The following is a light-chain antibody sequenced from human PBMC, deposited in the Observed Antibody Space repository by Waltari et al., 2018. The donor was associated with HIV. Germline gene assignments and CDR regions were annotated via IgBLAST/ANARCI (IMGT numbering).Light chain of an antibody. J-gene: IGKJ2*01. V-gene: IGKV2-24*01. CDR2: QTS. CDR3: MQVTQFPHT. Sequence: DIVMTQTPLSSPVSLGQPASISCRSSQRLVHADGRTYLSWLQQRPGQPPRLLIYQTSNRFSGVPDRFSGSGAGTDFTLRISRVEPEDVGIYYCMQVTQFPHTFGQGTKLEIK. CDR1: QRLVHADGRTY.